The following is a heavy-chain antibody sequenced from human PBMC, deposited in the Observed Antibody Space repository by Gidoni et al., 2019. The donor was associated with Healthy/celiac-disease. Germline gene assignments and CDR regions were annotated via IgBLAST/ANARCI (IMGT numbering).Heavy chain of an antibody. CDR2: ISSSSSYI. J-gene: IGHJ5*02. V-gene: IGHV3-21*01. Sequence: EVQLVESGGGLVKPGGSLRLSCAASGFTFSSYSMNWVRQAPGKGLEWVSSISSSSSYIYYADSVKGRFTISRDNAKNSLYLQMNSLRAEDTAVYYCARGIETEYLEWCHWFDPWGQGTLVTVSS. CDR1: GFTFSSYS. CDR3: ARGIETEYLEWCHWFDP. D-gene: IGHD3-3*01.